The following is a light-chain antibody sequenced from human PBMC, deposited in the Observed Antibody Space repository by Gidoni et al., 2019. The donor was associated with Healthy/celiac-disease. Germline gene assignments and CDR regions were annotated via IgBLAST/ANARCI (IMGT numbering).Light chain of an antibody. J-gene: IGKJ2*01. CDR1: QSVSSY. V-gene: IGKV3-11*01. CDR2: DAS. CDR3: QQRSNWPPPYT. Sequence: EIVLTPSPATLSLSPGERATLSCRASQSVSSYLAWYQQKPGQAPRLLIYDASNRATGIPARFSGSGSGTDFTLTISSLEPEDFAVYYCQQRSNWPPPYTFXQXTKLEIK.